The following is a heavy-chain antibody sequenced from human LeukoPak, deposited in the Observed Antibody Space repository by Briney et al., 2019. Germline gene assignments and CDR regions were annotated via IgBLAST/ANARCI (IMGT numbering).Heavy chain of an antibody. D-gene: IGHD3-10*01. CDR2: IYYSGTT. CDR3: ARNREYYFDY. J-gene: IGHJ4*02. V-gene: IGHV4-59*12. CDR1: GGSMITSY. Sequence: PSETLSLTCTVSGGSMITSYWGWIRQPPGKGLEWIGYIYYSGTTYYNPSLKSRVTISVDKSRNQFSLNLNSVTAADTAVYYCARNREYYFDYWGQGALVTVSS.